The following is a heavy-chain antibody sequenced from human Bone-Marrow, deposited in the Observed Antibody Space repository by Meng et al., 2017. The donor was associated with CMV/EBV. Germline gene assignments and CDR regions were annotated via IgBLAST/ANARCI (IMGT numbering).Heavy chain of an antibody. CDR1: GDSISSSSYY. CDR2: INHSGST. CDR3: ARGRYSSSCFSS. J-gene: IGHJ5*02. Sequence: GSLRLSCTVSGDSISSSSYYWSWIRQPPGKGLEWIGEINHSGSTNYNPSLKSRVTISVDTSKKQFSLNLSSVTAADTAVYYCARGRYSSSCFSSWGQGTLVTVSS. D-gene: IGHD6-6*01. V-gene: IGHV4-39*07.